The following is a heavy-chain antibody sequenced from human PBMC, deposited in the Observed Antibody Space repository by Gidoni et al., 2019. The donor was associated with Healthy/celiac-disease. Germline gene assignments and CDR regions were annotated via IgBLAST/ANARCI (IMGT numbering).Heavy chain of an antibody. Sequence: QVQLVQSGAEVKKPGASVKVSCKASGYTFPGYYMHWLRQAPGQGLEWMGWINPNSGGTNYAQKFQGRVTMTRDTSISTAYMELSRLRSDDTAVYYCARDGYITMVRGVMSSDDAFDIWGQGTMVTVSS. CDR2: INPNSGGT. D-gene: IGHD3-10*01. CDR1: GYTFPGYY. CDR3: ARDGYITMVRGVMSSDDAFDI. V-gene: IGHV1-2*02. J-gene: IGHJ3*02.